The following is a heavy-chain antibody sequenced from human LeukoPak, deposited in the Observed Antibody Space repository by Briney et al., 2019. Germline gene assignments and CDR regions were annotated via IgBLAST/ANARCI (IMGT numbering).Heavy chain of an antibody. CDR2: IYPGDSRT. D-gene: IGHD2-21*01. J-gene: IGHJ5*02. Sequence: GESLKISCKASGYTFTDYWIGWVRQMPGKGLEWMAVIYPGDSRTRYNPSFQGQVTISADRSINTAYLKWSNLRASDTALYFCACRLLLGTWFDPWGQGTLVTVSS. V-gene: IGHV5-51*01. CDR1: GYTFTDYW. CDR3: ACRLLLGTWFDP.